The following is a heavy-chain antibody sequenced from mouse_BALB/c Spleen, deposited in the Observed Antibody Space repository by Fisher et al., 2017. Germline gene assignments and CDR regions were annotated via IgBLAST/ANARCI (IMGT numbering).Heavy chain of an antibody. V-gene: IGHV1-26*01. D-gene: IGHD3-3*01. J-gene: IGHJ4*01. Sequence: KFKGKATLTVDKSSSTAYMELRSLTSEDSAVYYCARRAGTWAMDYWGQGTSVTVSS. CDR3: ARRAGTWAMDY.